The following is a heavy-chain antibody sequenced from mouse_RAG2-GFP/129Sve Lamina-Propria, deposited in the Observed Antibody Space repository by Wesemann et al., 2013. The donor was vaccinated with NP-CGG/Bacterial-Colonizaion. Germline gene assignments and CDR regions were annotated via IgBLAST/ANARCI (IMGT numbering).Heavy chain of an antibody. D-gene: IGHD1-1*01. J-gene: IGHJ4*01. CDR3: ARGDSYYYGSRYYYAMDY. CDR1: GYTFTSYW. V-gene: IGHV1-64*01. Sequence: SVKLSCKASGYTFTSYWMHWVKQRPGQGLEWIGMIHPNSGSTNYNEKFKSKATLTVDKSSSTAYMQLSSLTSEDSAVYYCARGDSYYYGSRYYYAMDYWGQGTSVTVSS. CDR2: IHPNSGST.